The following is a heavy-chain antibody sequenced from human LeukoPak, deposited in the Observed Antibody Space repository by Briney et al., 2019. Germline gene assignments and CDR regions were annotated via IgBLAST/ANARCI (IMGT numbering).Heavy chain of an antibody. CDR3: ARTGAYCGGDCYRAFDI. Sequence: SVKVSCKASGGTFSSYAISWVRQAPGQGLEWMGGIIPIFGTANYAQKFQGRVTITADESTSTAYMELSSLRSDDTAVYYCARTGAYCGGDCYRAFDIWGQGTMVTVSS. CDR1: GGTFSSYA. D-gene: IGHD2-21*02. V-gene: IGHV1-69*13. J-gene: IGHJ3*02. CDR2: IIPIFGTA.